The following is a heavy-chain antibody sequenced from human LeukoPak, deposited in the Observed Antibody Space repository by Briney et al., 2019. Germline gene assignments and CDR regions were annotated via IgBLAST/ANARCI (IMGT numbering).Heavy chain of an antibody. Sequence: PGESLKISCKGSGYSFTSYWIGWVRQMPGKALECMGIIYPGDSDTRYSPSFQGQVTISADKSISTAYLQWSSLKASDTAMYYCARLSEGVRVEMIWFDPWGQGTLVTVSS. CDR1: GYSFTSYW. V-gene: IGHV5-51*01. J-gene: IGHJ5*02. CDR2: IYPGDSDT. CDR3: ARLSEGVRVEMIWFDP. D-gene: IGHD2-21*01.